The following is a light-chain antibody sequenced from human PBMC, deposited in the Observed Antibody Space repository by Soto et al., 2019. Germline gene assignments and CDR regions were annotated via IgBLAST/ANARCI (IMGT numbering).Light chain of an antibody. CDR1: SSNIGSNT. J-gene: IGLJ2*01. CDR3: TAWDDSLNGVL. CDR2: SSI. V-gene: IGLV1-44*01. Sequence: QSVLTQPPSASGTPGQRVTISCSGSSSNIGSNTVNWYQKFPGTAPKLLIYSSILRPSGVPDRFSGSKSGTSASLAISGLQSEDEADDYCTAWDDSLNGVLFGGGTKLTVL.